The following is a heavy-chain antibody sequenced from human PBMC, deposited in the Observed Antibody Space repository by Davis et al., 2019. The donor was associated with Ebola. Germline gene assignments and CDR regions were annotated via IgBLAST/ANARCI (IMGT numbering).Heavy chain of an antibody. CDR3: ARDLLKMRQGVVYYHYGLDV. Sequence: PGGSLRLSCSVTGFTFSNYWMSWVRQAPGKGLEWVANIKEDGSEKYYVDSVKGRFTISRDNAQNSLFLQMNSLRAEDTAVDYCARDLLKMRQGVVYYHYGLDVWGQGTTVTVSS. CDR2: IKEDGSEK. CDR1: GFTFSNYW. D-gene: IGHD3-3*01. J-gene: IGHJ6*02. V-gene: IGHV3-7*01.